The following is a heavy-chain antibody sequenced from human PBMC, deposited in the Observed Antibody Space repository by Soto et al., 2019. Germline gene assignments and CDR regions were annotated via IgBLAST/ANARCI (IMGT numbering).Heavy chain of an antibody. CDR1: GFTFSTYW. Sequence: GGSLRLSCAASGFTFSTYWMHWVRQAPGKGLVWVSCINNDGSGTSYADSVKGRSTISRDNAKNTLYLQMNSLRAEDTAVYYCAKGFSGYDFAYWGQGTLVTVSS. D-gene: IGHD5-12*01. J-gene: IGHJ4*02. V-gene: IGHV3-74*01. CDR2: INNDGSGT. CDR3: AKGFSGYDFAY.